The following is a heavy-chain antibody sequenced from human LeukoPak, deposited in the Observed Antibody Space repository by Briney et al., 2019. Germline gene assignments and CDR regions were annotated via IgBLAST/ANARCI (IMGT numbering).Heavy chain of an antibody. CDR2: IYLYGTT. CDR1: IGSISSSRW. D-gene: IGHD1/OR15-1a*01. J-gene: IGHJ6*02. Sequence: SSETLSLTCSVSIGSISSSRWWSWVRQSPVKGLEWIGEIYLYGTTNYNPSFTSRVTMSVDRSRNQFSLKLTSVTAADTAVYYCARQKWEQQGRDYYFNGLDVWGPGTTVIVSS. CDR3: ARQKWEQQGRDYYFNGLDV. V-gene: IGHV4-4*02.